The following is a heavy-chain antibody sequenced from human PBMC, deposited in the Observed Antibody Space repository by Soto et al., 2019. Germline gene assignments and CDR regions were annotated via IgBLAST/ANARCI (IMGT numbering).Heavy chain of an antibody. Sequence: ASVKVSCKASGYTFTSYGISWVRQAPGQGLEWMGWISAYNGNTNYAQKLQGRVTMTTDTSTSTAYLELRSLRSDDTALYYCARDRAWIQLLFSVAGVPHSHGMDVWGQGTPVTVSS. J-gene: IGHJ6*02. D-gene: IGHD5-18*01. CDR1: GYTFTSYG. CDR2: ISAYNGNT. V-gene: IGHV1-18*01. CDR3: ARDRAWIQLLFSVAGVPHSHGMDV.